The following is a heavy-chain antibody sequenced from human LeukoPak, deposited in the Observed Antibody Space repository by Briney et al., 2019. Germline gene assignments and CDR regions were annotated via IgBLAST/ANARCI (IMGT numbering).Heavy chain of an antibody. Sequence: ASVKVSCKASGGTFSSYAISWVRQAPGQGLEWMGIINPSGGSTSYAQKFQGRVTMTRDTSTSTVYMELSSLRSEDTAVYYCAREGLFRVAAHIFDYWGQGTLVTVSS. CDR3: AREGLFRVAAHIFDY. CDR1: GGTFSSYA. D-gene: IGHD6-6*01. V-gene: IGHV1-46*01. J-gene: IGHJ4*02. CDR2: INPSGGST.